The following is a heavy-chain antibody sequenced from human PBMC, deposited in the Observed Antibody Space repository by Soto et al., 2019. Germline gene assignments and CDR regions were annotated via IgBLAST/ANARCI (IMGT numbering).Heavy chain of an antibody. CDR3: ARAVLGALNWFDP. D-gene: IGHD1-26*01. J-gene: IGHJ5*02. CDR2: IYHSGST. Sequence: PSETLSLTCAVSGGSISSGGYSWSWIRQPPGKGLEWIGYIYHSGSTYYNPSLKSRVTISVDRSKNQFSLKLSSVTAADTAVYYCARAVLGALNWFDPWGQGTLVTVSS. CDR1: GGSISSGGYS. V-gene: IGHV4-30-2*01.